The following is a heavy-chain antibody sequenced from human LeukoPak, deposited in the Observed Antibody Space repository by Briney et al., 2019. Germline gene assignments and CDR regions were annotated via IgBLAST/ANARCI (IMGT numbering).Heavy chain of an antibody. D-gene: IGHD1-14*01. CDR1: GFTVSSNY. J-gene: IGHJ4*02. Sequence: GGSLRLSCAASGFTVSSNYMSWVRQAPGKGLGWVSVIYSGGSTYYADSVKGRFTISRDNSKNTLYLQMNSLRAEDTAVYYCATGSARVKPHDYWGQGTLVTVSS. CDR3: ATGSARVKPHDY. CDR2: IYSGGST. V-gene: IGHV3-53*01.